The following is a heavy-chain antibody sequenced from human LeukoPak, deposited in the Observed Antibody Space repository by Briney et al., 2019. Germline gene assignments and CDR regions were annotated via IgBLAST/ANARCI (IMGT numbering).Heavy chain of an antibody. D-gene: IGHD2-2*01. V-gene: IGHV3-7*01. Sequence: PGGSLRLSCAASGFTFSSYWMSWVRQAPGKGLERVANIKQDGSEKYYVDSVKGRFTISRDNAKNSLYLQMNSLRAEDTAVYYCARDEEDIVVKPAAHSRFYYYYYMDVWGKGTTVTVSS. CDR3: ARDEEDIVVKPAAHSRFYYYYYMDV. CDR1: GFTFSSYW. CDR2: IKQDGSEK. J-gene: IGHJ6*03.